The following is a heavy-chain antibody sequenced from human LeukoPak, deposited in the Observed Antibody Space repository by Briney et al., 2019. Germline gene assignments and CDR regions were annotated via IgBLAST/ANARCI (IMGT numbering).Heavy chain of an antibody. D-gene: IGHD2-15*01. CDR1: GGSFSGYY. CDR2: INHSGST. V-gene: IGHV4-34*01. Sequence: SETLSLTCAVYGGSFSGYYWSWIRQPPGKGLEWMGEINHSGSTNYNPSLKSRVTISVDTSKNQFSLKLSSVTAADTAVYYCARRAYCSGGSCYEDHWGQGTMVTVSS. CDR3: ARRAYCSGGSCYEDH. J-gene: IGHJ3*01.